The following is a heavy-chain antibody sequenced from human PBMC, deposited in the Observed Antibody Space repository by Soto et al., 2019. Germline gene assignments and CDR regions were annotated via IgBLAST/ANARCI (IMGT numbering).Heavy chain of an antibody. J-gene: IGHJ2*01. CDR3: ARKVVGSTSRPDYWYFEL. V-gene: IGHV3-23*01. Sequence: EVQLLESGGDSVQPGGSVRLSCAGSGFTFINYAMNWVRQAPGKGLGWVSTISGGGDATFFADSVRGRFTFSRDNSEITVALQMNSLGVDDTAVYYCARKVVGSTSRPDYWYFELWGRGTLVTVSS. CDR2: ISGGGDAT. D-gene: IGHD2-21*01. CDR1: GFTFINYA.